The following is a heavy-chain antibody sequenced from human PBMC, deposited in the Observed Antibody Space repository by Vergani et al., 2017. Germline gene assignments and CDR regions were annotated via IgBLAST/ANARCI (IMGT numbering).Heavy chain of an antibody. V-gene: IGHV2-70*04. J-gene: IGHJ4*02. CDR1: GFSVNSHPMR. CDR3: AHEVRWETLDS. Sequence: QVTLKESGPALVKPTQTLTLTCTLSGFSVNSHPMRVIWIRQPPGKALEWLARIDWDDDKFYDRSLKTRLTISKDTSKNQVVLRMTNMDPVDTAMYYCAHEVRWETLDSWGQGTLVTVSS. D-gene: IGHD1-26*01. CDR2: IDWDDDK.